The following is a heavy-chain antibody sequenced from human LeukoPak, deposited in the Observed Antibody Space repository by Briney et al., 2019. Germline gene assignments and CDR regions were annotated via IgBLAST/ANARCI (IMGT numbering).Heavy chain of an antibody. CDR1: GFTFDDYA. D-gene: IGHD3-9*01. J-gene: IGHJ6*02. Sequence: PGGSLRLSCAASGFTFDDYAMHWVRQAPGKGLEWVSLISGDGGSTYYADSVKGRFTISRDNSKNPLYLQMNSLRTEDTALYYCAKDTLYDILTKMSYYGMDVWGQGTTVTVSS. CDR2: ISGDGGST. V-gene: IGHV3-43*02. CDR3: AKDTLYDILTKMSYYGMDV.